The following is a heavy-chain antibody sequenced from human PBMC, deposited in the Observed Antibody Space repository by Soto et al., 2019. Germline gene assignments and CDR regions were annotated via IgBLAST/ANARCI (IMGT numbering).Heavy chain of an antibody. D-gene: IGHD1-26*01. Sequence: EVQLVESGGGLVQPGGSLRLSCAASGVTFSSYSMHWVRQAPGKGLEYVSAISSNGGTTSYANSVNGRFTISRDNSKNMLYLQMGSLRAEDMAVYYCGGYSGDGIWSWGQGTLVTVSS. J-gene: IGHJ5*02. V-gene: IGHV3-64*01. CDR3: GGYSGDGIWS. CDR1: GVTFSSYS. CDR2: ISSNGGTT.